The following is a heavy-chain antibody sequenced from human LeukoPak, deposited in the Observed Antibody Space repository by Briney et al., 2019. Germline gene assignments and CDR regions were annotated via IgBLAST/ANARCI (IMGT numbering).Heavy chain of an antibody. D-gene: IGHD2-2*01. CDR1: GGSFSGYY. J-gene: IGHJ4*02. Sequence: SETLSLTCAVYGGSFSGYYWSWIRQPPGKGLEWSGEINHSGSTNYNPSLKSRVTISVDTSKNQFSLKLSSVTAADTAVYYCATTRYCSSTSCQLFDYWGQGTLVTVSS. CDR3: ATTRYCSSTSCQLFDY. V-gene: IGHV4-34*01. CDR2: INHSGST.